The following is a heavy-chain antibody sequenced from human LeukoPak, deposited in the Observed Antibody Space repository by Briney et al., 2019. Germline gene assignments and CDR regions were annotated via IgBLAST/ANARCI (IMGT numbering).Heavy chain of an antibody. CDR1: GXTFHDFE. D-gene: IGHD4/OR15-4a*01. J-gene: IGHJ4*02. V-gene: IGHV3-48*03. CDR2: VSGSGNEI. Sequence: GGSLRLSCAASGXTFHDFEMNWVRQAPGKGLEWVSYVSGSGNEIHYGDYVKGRFTISRDNAKSSLYLQMNSLRAEDTAIYYCATKVPGSSHFSSWGQGTLVTVSS. CDR3: ATKVPGSSHFSS.